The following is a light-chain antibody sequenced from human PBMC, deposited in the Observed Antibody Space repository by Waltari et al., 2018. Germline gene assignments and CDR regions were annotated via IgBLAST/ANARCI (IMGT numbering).Light chain of an antibody. CDR3: QQYWSSVMYT. CDR1: QSLTKKY. J-gene: IGKJ2*01. CDR2: GAS. Sequence: VLTQSPGTLSLSPGERATLSCRASQSLTKKYLAWYQQKPGQAPRLLIYGASSRAAGIPDRFSGSGSGTDFTLTINRLEPEDFAVYYCQQYWSSVMYTFGQGTKLEIK. V-gene: IGKV3-20*01.